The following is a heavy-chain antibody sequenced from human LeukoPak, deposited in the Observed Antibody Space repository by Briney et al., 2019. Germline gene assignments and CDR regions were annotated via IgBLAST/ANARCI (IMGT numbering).Heavy chain of an antibody. CDR1: GASVSRYY. V-gene: IGHV4-59*02. Sequence: SSETLSLTCTVSGASVSRYYWNWIRQSPGKGLEWIGYVYDSGSISFNPSLKSRVTISIDTSKNQFSLKMTSVTAADTAVYYCARGWSASSCFGYWGQGTLVTVSS. CDR2: VYDSGSI. D-gene: IGHD6-6*01. J-gene: IGHJ4*02. CDR3: ARGWSASSCFGY.